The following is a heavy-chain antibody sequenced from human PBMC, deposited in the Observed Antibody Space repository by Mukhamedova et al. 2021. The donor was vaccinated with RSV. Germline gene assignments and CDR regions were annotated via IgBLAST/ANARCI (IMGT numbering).Heavy chain of an antibody. J-gene: IGHJ4*02. D-gene: IGHD5-18*01. Sequence: GLVWVSRITSDGSSATYADSVKGRFTISRDNAKNTLYLQMNSLRAEDTADYYCARVGGNTYGTFDYWGQGTLVTVSS. CDR2: ITSDGSSA. V-gene: IGHV3-74*01. CDR3: ARVGGNTYGTFDY.